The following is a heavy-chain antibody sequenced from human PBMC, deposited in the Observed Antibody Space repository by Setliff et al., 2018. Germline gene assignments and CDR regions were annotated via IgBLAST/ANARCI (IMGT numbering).Heavy chain of an antibody. D-gene: IGHD6-19*01. V-gene: IGHV3-7*01. J-gene: IGHJ4*02. CDR2: IKQDGSEK. Sequence: GGSLRLSCAASGFTFSRYWMSWVRQAPGKGLEWVANIKQDGSEKYYVDSVKGRFTISRDNAKNSLYLQMNSLRAEDTAVYYCARDFGSGWFWGQGTLVTVSS. CDR3: ARDFGSGWF. CDR1: GFTFSRYW.